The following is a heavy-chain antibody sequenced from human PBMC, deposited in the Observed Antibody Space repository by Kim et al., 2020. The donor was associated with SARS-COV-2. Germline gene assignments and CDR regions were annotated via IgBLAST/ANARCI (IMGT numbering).Heavy chain of an antibody. D-gene: IGHD2-2*01. CDR3: ARGSVVVVGPDFDY. Sequence: SQKFQGRVTITRDTSASTAYMELSSLRSEDTAVYYCARGSVVVVGPDFDYWGQGTLVTVSS. J-gene: IGHJ4*02. V-gene: IGHV1-3*01.